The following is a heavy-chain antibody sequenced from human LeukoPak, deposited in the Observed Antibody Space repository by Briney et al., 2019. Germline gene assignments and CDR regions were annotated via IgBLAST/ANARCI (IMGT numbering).Heavy chain of an antibody. CDR2: IYSSGST. V-gene: IGHV4-4*07. D-gene: IGHD3-10*01. CDR1: GGSINSHY. CDR3: ARGPVVRGGHNWFDP. J-gene: IGHJ5*02. Sequence: SETLSLTCTVSGGSINSHYWSWIRQPAGKGLEWIGRIYSSGSTNYSPSLKSRVTMSVDTSKNQFSLKMTSVTAADTAVYYCARGPVVRGGHNWFDPWGQGTLVTVSS.